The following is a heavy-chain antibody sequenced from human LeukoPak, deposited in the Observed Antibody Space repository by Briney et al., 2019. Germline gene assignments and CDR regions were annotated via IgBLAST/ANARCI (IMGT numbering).Heavy chain of an antibody. D-gene: IGHD5-18*01. CDR1: RLTFSTYA. CDR2: ISSGGDNT. J-gene: IGHJ4*02. V-gene: IGHV3-23*01. Sequence: GGSLRLSCTASRLTFSTYAMNWVCQAPGKGLEWVSSISSGGDNTHYADSVKGRFTISRDNSKNTLYLQMNSLRADDTAIYYCVRRGYSYGVFDYWGQGTLVTVSS. CDR3: VRRGYSYGVFDY.